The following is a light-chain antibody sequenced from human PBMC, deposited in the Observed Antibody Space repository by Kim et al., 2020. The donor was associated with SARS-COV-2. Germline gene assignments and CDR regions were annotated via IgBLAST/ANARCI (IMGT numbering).Light chain of an antibody. CDR2: SDT. CDR3: QVWHSGGDRVV. Sequence: SYELTQPPSVSVAPGKTASITCGGDNIGDYRVYWYQQKPGQAPVLLIHSDTDRPSGIPQRFSGSNSGTTATLTIRRIEAGDEADYYCQVWHSGGDRVVFGGGTKVTVL. V-gene: IGLV3-21*04. CDR1: NIGDYR. J-gene: IGLJ2*01.